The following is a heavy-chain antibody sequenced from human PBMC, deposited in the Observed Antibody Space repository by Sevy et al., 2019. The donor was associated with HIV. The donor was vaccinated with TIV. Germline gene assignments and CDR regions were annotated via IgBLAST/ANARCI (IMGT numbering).Heavy chain of an antibody. V-gene: IGHV4-59*08. D-gene: IGHD1-26*01. J-gene: IGHJ4*02. Sequence: SETLSLTCTVSGGSITSLYWNWIRQPPGKGLEWIAIIYYNGHINYNPSLKSRVTLSLDTSKKQFSLGLRSVTAADTAMYYCAGENAWGRGYSWGQGTLVTVSS. CDR3: AGENAWGRGYS. CDR1: GGSITSLY. CDR2: IYYNGHI.